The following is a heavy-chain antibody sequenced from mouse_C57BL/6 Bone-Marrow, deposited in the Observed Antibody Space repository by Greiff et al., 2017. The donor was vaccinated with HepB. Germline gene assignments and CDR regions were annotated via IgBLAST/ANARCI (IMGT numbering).Heavy chain of an antibody. V-gene: IGHV14-3*01. CDR3: AIYYYGSSFYWYFDD. CDR1: GFNIKNTY. D-gene: IGHD1-1*01. Sequence: VQLKQSVAELVRPGASVKLSCTASGFNIKNTYMHWVKQRPEQGLVWIGRIDPANGNTKYAPKFQGKATITADPSSNTAYLQLSSLTTEETAIDYCAIYYYGSSFYWYFDDWGTGTTVTVSS. J-gene: IGHJ1*03. CDR2: IDPANGNT.